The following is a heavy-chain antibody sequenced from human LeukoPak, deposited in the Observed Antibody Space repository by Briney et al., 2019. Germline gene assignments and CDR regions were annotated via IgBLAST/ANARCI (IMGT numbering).Heavy chain of an antibody. CDR3: ARHRGSIAVAGIDY. V-gene: IGHV3-30*03. D-gene: IGHD6-19*01. CDR1: GFTFSSYG. CDR2: ISYDGSNK. Sequence: GGSLRLSCSASGFTFSSYGMHWVRQAPGKGLEWVAVISYDGSNKYYADSVKGRFTISRDNSKNSLYLQMNSLRAEDTAVYYCARHRGSIAVAGIDYWGQGTLVTVSS. J-gene: IGHJ4*02.